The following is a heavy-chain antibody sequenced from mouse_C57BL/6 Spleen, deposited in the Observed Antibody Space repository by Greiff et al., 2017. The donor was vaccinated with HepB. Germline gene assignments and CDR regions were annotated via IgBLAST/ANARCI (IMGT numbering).Heavy chain of an antibody. J-gene: IGHJ4*01. CDR3: TREASYYYGSSLYYAMDY. Sequence: DVKLVESGEGLVKPGGSLKLSCAASGFTFSSYAMSWVRQTPEKRLEWVAYISSGGDYIYYADTVKGRFTISRDNARNTLYLQMSSLKSEDTAMYYCTREASYYYGSSLYYAMDYWGQGTSVTVSS. CDR1: GFTFSSYA. V-gene: IGHV5-9-1*02. CDR2: ISSGGDYI. D-gene: IGHD1-1*01.